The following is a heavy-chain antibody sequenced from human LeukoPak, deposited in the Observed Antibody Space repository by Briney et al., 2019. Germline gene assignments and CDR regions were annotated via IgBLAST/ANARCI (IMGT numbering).Heavy chain of an antibody. Sequence: SETLSLTCTVFGGSVSNGAHYWNWIRQSPGEGLEWIGNIYHRGNAYYNPSLKSRVTISVDTSENQFSLKLNSVTAADTAVYYCARAETMVRGVIPSPFDYWDQGTRVTVSS. CDR1: GGSVSNGAHY. D-gene: IGHD3-10*01. CDR3: ARAETMVRGVIPSPFDY. V-gene: IGHV4-30-4*08. CDR2: IYHRGNA. J-gene: IGHJ4*02.